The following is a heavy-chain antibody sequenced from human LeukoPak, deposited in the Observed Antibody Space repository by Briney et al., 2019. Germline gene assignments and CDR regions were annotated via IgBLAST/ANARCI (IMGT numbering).Heavy chain of an antibody. Sequence: SETLSLTCSVSGVSISSSPYHWGWIRQPPGKGLEWIGSIYYSGSSYSNPSLQSRVTMSIDTAKNQFSLKLSSVTAADTAVYYCAREIDYDSTAYVYWGRGTLATVSS. CDR2: IYYSGSS. CDR3: AREIDYDSTAYVY. CDR1: GVSISSSPYH. J-gene: IGHJ4*02. V-gene: IGHV4-39*02. D-gene: IGHD3-22*01.